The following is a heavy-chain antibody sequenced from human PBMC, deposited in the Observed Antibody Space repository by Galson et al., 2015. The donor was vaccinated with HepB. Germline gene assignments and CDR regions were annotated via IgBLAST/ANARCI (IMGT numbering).Heavy chain of an antibody. V-gene: IGHV3-23*01. CDR1: GFTFSNYA. CDR3: ANTPGYSTNWYSDYFDY. J-gene: IGHJ4*02. Sequence: LRLSCAASGFTFSNYAMSWVRQAPGKGLEWVSAISISGRSTKYADSVKGRFIISRDNFKNTVSLQMNSLRAEDTAVYYCANTPGYSTNWYSDYFDYWGQGTLVTVSS. CDR2: ISISGRST. D-gene: IGHD6-13*01.